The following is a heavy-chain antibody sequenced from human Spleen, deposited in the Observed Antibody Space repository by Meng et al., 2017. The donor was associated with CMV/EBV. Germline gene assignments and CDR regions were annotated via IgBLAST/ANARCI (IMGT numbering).Heavy chain of an antibody. J-gene: IGHJ4*02. CDR3: ARGTIFGVVDY. D-gene: IGHD3-3*01. CDR1: GFTFSSYE. CDR2: TNSDGSST. V-gene: IGHV3-74*01. Sequence: GGSLRLSCAASGFTFSSYEMHWVRQARGKGLVWVSRTNSDGSSTRYADSVKGRFTISRDNAKNTLYLQMNSLRAEDTAMYYCARGTIFGVVDYWGQGTLVTVSS.